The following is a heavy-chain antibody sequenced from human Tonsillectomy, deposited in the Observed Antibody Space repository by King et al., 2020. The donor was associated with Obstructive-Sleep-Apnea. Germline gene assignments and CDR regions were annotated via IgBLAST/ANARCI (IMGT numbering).Heavy chain of an antibody. V-gene: IGHV3-21*01. J-gene: IGHJ6*02. Sequence: VQLVESGGGLVKPGWSLRLSCTVSGFTVNSYNMNWVRQAPGKGLEGVSFMSSSTTYIYYADSVKGRFTISRDNIRNTLFLQMNSLRVEDTAVYYCTRDISGGEDVWGQGTTVTVSS. CDR3: TRDISGGEDV. CDR2: MSSSTTYI. D-gene: IGHD3-10*01. CDR1: GFTVNSYN.